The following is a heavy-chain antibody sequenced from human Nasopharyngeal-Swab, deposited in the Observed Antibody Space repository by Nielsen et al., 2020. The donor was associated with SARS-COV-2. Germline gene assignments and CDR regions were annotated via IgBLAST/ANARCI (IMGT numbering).Heavy chain of an antibody. D-gene: IGHD5-12*01. V-gene: IGHV3-74*01. CDR2: INSDGSST. CDR1: GFTFSSYA. CDR3: ARARGDLGY. J-gene: IGHJ4*02. Sequence: GESLKISCSASGFTFSSYAMHWVHQAPGKGLVWVSRINSDGSSTSYADSVKGRFTISRDNAKNTLYLQMNSLRAEDTAVYYCARARGDLGYWGQGTLVTVSS.